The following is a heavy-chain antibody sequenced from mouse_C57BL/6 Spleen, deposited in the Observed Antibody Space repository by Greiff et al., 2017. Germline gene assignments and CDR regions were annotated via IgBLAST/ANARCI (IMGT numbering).Heavy chain of an antibody. CDR3: ARNCPVVALYAMDY. CDR2: IWSGGST. CDR1: GFSLTSYG. J-gene: IGHJ4*01. Sequence: VQVVESGPGLVQPSQSLSITCTVSGFSLTSYGVHWVRQSPGKGLEWLGVIWSGGSTDYNAAFISRLSISKDNSKSQVFFKMNSLQADDTAIYYCARNCPVVALYAMDYWGQGTSVTVAS. V-gene: IGHV2-2*01. D-gene: IGHD1-1*01.